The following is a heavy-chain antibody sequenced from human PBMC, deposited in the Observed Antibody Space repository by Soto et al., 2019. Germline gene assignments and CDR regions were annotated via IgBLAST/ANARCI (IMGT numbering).Heavy chain of an antibody. J-gene: IGHJ1*01. D-gene: IGHD2-2*01. Sequence: QVQLVESGGGVVQPGRSLRLSCAASGFTFSSYGMHWVRQAPGKGLEWVAVIWYDGSNKYYADSVKGRFTISRDNSKNPLYLQMNSLRAEDTAVYYCARAHCSSTGCFDEYFQHWGQGTLVTVSS. CDR1: GFTFSSYG. V-gene: IGHV3-33*01. CDR2: IWYDGSNK. CDR3: ARAHCSSTGCFDEYFQH.